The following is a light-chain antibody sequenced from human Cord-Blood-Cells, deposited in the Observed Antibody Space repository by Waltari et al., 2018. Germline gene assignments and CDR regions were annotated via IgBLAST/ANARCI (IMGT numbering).Light chain of an antibody. CDR3: NSRDSSGNHLV. V-gene: IGLV3-19*01. J-gene: IGLJ2*01. CDR2: GKN. Sequence: SSELTQDPAVSVALGQTVRITCQGDSLSSSYASRYQQKPGQAPVLVIYGKNNRPSGIPDRFSGSSSGNTASLTITGAQAEDEADYYCNSRDSSGNHLVFGGGTKLTVL. CDR1: SLSSSY.